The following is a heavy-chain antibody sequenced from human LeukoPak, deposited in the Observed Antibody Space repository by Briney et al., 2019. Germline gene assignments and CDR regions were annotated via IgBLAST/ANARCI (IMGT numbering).Heavy chain of an antibody. Sequence: PGGSLRLSCAASGFTFSSYAMSWVRKAPGKGLEWVSAISGSGGSTYYADSVKGRFTISRDNSKNTLYLQMNSLRAEDTVVYYCAPVAGSRGDWSDPWGQGTLVTVSS. J-gene: IGHJ5*02. D-gene: IGHD6-19*01. CDR1: GFTFSSYA. V-gene: IGHV3-23*01. CDR2: ISGSGGST. CDR3: APVAGSRGDWSDP.